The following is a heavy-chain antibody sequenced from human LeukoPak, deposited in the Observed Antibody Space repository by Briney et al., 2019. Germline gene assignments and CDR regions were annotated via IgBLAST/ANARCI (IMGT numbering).Heavy chain of an antibody. V-gene: IGHV3-30*03. CDR3: ARVGSSISRHWFDP. D-gene: IGHD6-13*01. J-gene: IGHJ5*02. CDR1: GFTFSSYG. Sequence: GGSLRLSCAASGFTFSSYGMHWVRQAPGKGLEWVAVISYDGSNKYYADSVKGRFTISRDNSKNTLYLQMNSLRAEDTAVYYCARVGSSISRHWFDPWGQGTLVTVSS. CDR2: ISYDGSNK.